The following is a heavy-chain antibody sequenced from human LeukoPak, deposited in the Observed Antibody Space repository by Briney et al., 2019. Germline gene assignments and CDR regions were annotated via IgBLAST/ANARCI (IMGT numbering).Heavy chain of an antibody. Sequence: GGSLRLSCAASGFTFSNYWMHWVRHAPGKGLVWVSRIKNDGTITTYADSVKGRFTISRDNAKNTLYLQMNSLRAEDTAVYYCARDPFYGEVDLDSWGQGTLVNVSS. V-gene: IGHV3-74*01. D-gene: IGHD2/OR15-2a*01. J-gene: IGHJ4*02. CDR3: ARDPFYGEVDLDS. CDR2: IKNDGTIT. CDR1: GFTFSNYW.